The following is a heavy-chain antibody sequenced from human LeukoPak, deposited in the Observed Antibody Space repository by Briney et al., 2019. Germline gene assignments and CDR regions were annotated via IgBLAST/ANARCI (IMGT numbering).Heavy chain of an antibody. D-gene: IGHD4-17*01. CDR2: ISGSGGST. CDR3: AKDSATVTTWVREFDY. J-gene: IGHJ4*02. CDR1: GFTFSSYA. Sequence: GGSLRLSCAASGFTFSSYAMSWVRQAPGKGLEWVSAISGSGGSTYYADSVKGRFTISRDNSKNTLYLQMNSLRAEDTAVYYCAKDSATVTTWVREFDYWGQGTLVTVSS. V-gene: IGHV3-23*01.